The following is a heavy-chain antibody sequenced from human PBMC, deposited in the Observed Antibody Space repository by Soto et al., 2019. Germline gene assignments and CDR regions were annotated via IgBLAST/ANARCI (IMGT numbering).Heavy chain of an antibody. CDR1: GFTVSNNH. Sequence: VPLVESGGGLIQPGGSLRLSCAASGFTVSNNHMTWVRQAPGRGPEWVSTIYYNGNTYHADSVKGRFSISRDNSKNMLYLQMNFLRADDTAVYYCARGLDTAKVGYWGQGTLVTVSS. V-gene: IGHV3-53*01. CDR2: IYYNGNT. CDR3: ARGLDTAKVGY. J-gene: IGHJ4*02. D-gene: IGHD5-18*01.